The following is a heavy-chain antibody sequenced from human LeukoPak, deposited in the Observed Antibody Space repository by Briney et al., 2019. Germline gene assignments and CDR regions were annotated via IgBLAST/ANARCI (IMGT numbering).Heavy chain of an antibody. D-gene: IGHD4-23*01. CDR1: GGSFSGYY. Sequence: SETLSLTCAVYGGSFSGYYWSWIRQPPGKGLEWIGEINHSGSTNYNPSLKSRVTISVDTSKNQFSLKLSSVTAADTAVYYCARHVSSVVTPWDYWGQGTLVTVSS. J-gene: IGHJ4*02. V-gene: IGHV4-34*01. CDR3: ARHVSSVVTPWDY. CDR2: INHSGST.